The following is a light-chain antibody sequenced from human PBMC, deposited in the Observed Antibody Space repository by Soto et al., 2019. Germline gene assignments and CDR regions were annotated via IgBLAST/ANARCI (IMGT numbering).Light chain of an antibody. J-gene: IGKJ4*01. CDR2: DAS. CDR1: QGINNY. CDR3: QQYYSSPPT. Sequence: AIRMTQSPSSFSASTGDRVTITCRASQGINNYLAWYQQKPGEAPKLLIYDASTFQSGVPSRFSGSGSGTDFTLTISSLQSEDFATYYCQQYYSSPPTFGGGTKVDIK. V-gene: IGKV1-8*01.